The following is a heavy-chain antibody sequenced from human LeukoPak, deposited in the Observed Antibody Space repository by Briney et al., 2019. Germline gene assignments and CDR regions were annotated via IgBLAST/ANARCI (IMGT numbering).Heavy chain of an antibody. CDR2: IKQDGSEK. D-gene: IGHD2-21*02. CDR1: GFIFSSYW. CDR3: ARGSTNCGGDCYSDY. J-gene: IGHJ4*02. Sequence: GGSLRLSCAASGFIFSSYWMIWMRQAPGKGLEWVANIKQDGSEKYYVDSVKGRFTISRDNAKNSLYLQMNSLRAEDTAVYYCARGSTNCGGDCYSDYWGQGTLVTVSS. V-gene: IGHV3-7*04.